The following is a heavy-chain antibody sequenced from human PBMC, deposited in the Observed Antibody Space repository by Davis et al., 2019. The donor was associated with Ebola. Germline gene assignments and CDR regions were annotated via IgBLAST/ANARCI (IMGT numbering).Heavy chain of an antibody. Sequence: GGSLRLSCEASGYNFATHWIGWVRQMPGKGLEWMGIIYPGDSDTRYSPSFQDQVTISADKSINTAYLQWSSLKASDTARYYCATLRRTITGMDDGFDIWGQGTMVTVSS. CDR2: IYPGDSDT. CDR3: ATLRRTITGMDDGFDI. CDR1: GYNFATHW. V-gene: IGHV5-51*01. D-gene: IGHD1-20*01. J-gene: IGHJ3*02.